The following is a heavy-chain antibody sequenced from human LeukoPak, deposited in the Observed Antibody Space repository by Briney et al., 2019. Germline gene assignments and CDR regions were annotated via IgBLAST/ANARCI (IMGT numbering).Heavy chain of an antibody. V-gene: IGHV3-21*01. D-gene: IGHD5-18*01. CDR1: GFTFSSYS. Sequence: GGSLRLSCAASGFTFSSYSMNWVRQAPGKGLEWVSSISSSSNYTYYADSMKGRFTISRDNAKNSLYLQMNSLRAEDTAVYYCARDLYTAMALAGYYYGMDVWGQGTTVTVSS. J-gene: IGHJ6*02. CDR2: ISSSSNYT. CDR3: ARDLYTAMALAGYYYGMDV.